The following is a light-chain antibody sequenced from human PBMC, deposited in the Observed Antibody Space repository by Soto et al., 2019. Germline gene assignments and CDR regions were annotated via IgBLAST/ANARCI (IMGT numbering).Light chain of an antibody. CDR2: VNSDGSH. Sequence: QLVLTQSPSASASLGASVKLTCTLSSGHSNYAIAWHQQQPGKGPRYLMKVNSDGSHNKGDGIPDRFSGSSSGAERYLTISSLQSEDEADYYCQTWGTGIVVFGGGTKSPS. V-gene: IGLV4-69*01. CDR3: QTWGTGIVV. J-gene: IGLJ2*01. CDR1: SGHSNYA.